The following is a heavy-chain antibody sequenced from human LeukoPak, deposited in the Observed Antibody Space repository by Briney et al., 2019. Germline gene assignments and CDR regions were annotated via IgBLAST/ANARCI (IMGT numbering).Heavy chain of an antibody. CDR2: IWNDGSVT. D-gene: IGHD1-26*01. J-gene: IGHJ4*02. Sequence: GGSLRLSCSASGYSFSSYGMHWVRQAPGKGLEWVALIWNDGSVTYYMESVRGRFTISRDNSKNTLYLQMDSLRDEDTAVYFCARDRYSGSYWGDYWGQGVLVTVCS. CDR3: ARDRYSGSYWGDY. V-gene: IGHV3-33*01. CDR1: GYSFSSYG.